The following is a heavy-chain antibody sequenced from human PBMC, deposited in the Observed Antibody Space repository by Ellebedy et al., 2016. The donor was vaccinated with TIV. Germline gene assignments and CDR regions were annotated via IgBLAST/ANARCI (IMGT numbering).Heavy chain of an antibody. V-gene: IGHV3-33*01. D-gene: IGHD3-3*01. Sequence: GESLKISCAASGLTFNNYGLHWVRQAPGKGLERVVFIWFDGSIEFYADAVKGRFTISRDNSENTLYLQMNSLRAEDTAVYYCARDLRWDWSGKRLDYWGQGSLVTVSS. CDR3: ARDLRWDWSGKRLDY. CDR2: IWFDGSIE. J-gene: IGHJ4*02. CDR1: GLTFNNYG.